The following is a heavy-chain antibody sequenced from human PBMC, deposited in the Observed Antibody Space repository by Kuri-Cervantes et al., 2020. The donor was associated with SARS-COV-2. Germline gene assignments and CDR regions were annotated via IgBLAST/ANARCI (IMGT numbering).Heavy chain of an antibody. CDR2: ISAYNGNT. Sequence: ASVKVSCKASGYTFTSYGISWVRQAPGQGLEWMGWISAYNGNTNYAQKLPGRVTMTTDTSTSTAYLELRSLRPDATAVYYCASEAYYDFWSGYFCCGMDVWGQGTTVTVSS. J-gene: IGHJ6*02. CDR3: ASEAYYDFWSGYFCCGMDV. CDR1: GYTFTSYG. V-gene: IGHV1-18*01. D-gene: IGHD3-3*01.